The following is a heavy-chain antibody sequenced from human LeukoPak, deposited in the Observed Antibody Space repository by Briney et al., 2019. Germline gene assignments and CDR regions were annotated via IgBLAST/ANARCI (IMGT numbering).Heavy chain of an antibody. Sequence: GGSLRLSCAASGFTFNYYNMNWVRQAPGKALEWVSSITSSGAYIFYADSVRGRFTISRDNAKDSLYLQMNSLGPEDTAVYYCARDPYSGNYGNYYYYYMGVWGKGTTVTISS. D-gene: IGHD1-26*01. CDR2: ITSSGAYI. CDR3: ARDPYSGNYGNYYYYYMGV. J-gene: IGHJ6*03. CDR1: GFTFNYYN. V-gene: IGHV3-21*01.